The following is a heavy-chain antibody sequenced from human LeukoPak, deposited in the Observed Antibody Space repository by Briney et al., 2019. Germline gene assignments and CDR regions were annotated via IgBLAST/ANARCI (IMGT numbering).Heavy chain of an antibody. CDR2: INPNSGGT. CDR1: GYTFTGYY. D-gene: IGHD5-12*01. J-gene: IGHJ4*02. V-gene: IGHV1-2*06. Sequence: ASVKVSCKASGYTFTGYYMHWVRQAPGQGLEWMGRINPNSGGTNYAQKFQGRVTMTRDTSISTAYMELSRLRSDDTAVYYCARALVIVATRGYFDCWGQGTLVTVSS. CDR3: ARALVIVATRGYFDC.